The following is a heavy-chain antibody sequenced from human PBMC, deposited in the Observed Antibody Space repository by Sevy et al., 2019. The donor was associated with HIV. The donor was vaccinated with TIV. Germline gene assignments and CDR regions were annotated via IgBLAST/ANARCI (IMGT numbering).Heavy chain of an antibody. D-gene: IGHD2-2*01. J-gene: IGHJ6*02. CDR1: GFTFSNAW. V-gene: IGHV3-15*01. CDR3: TTPNCSSTSCYPFDYYGMDV. CDR2: IKSKTDGGTT. Sequence: GGSLRLSCAASGFTFSNAWMSWVRQAPGKGLEWVGRIKSKTDGGTTDYAAPVKGRFTISRDDSKHTLYLQMNSLKTEDTAVYYCTTPNCSSTSCYPFDYYGMDVWGQGTTVTVSS.